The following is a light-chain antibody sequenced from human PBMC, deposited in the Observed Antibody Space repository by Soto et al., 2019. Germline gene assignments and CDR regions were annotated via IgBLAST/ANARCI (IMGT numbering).Light chain of an antibody. CDR1: SSEVGDYDY. Sequence: SALTQPRSVSGSPGQSVTISCTGTSSEVGDYDYVSWYQQHPGKAPKLMIYDVSERPSGVPDRFSGSKSGSTASLTISGLQAEDQADYYCCSYAGSYTYVFGTGTKLTVL. CDR3: CSYAGSYTYV. V-gene: IGLV2-11*01. J-gene: IGLJ1*01. CDR2: DVS.